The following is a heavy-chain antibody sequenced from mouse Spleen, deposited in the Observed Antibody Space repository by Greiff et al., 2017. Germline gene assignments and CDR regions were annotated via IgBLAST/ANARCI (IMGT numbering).Heavy chain of an antibody. CDR3: ARSLSYYGSSYGYFDV. J-gene: IGHJ1*03. CDR2: IRYKANGYTS. V-gene: IGHV7-3*01. D-gene: IGHD1-1*01. Sequence: EVQVVESGGGLVQPGGSLSLSCAASGFTFTDYYMSWVRQPPGKALEWLGFIRYKANGYTSEYSASVKGRFTISRDNSQSILYLQMNALRAEDSATYYCARSLSYYGSSYGYFDVWGTGTTVTVPS. CDR1: GFTFTDYY.